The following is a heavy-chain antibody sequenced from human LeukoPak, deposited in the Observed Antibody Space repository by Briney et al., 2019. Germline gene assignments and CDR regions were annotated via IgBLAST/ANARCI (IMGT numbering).Heavy chain of an antibody. CDR2: IIPVFGTA. Sequence: ASVKVSCKASGGTFTSYAISWVRQAPGQGLEWMGGIIPVFGTANYAQKFQGRVTITADESTSTAYMELSSLRSEDTAVYYCATNQLLSFDPWGEATLVTVSS. CDR1: GGTFTSYA. J-gene: IGHJ5*02. CDR3: ATNQLLSFDP. D-gene: IGHD2-2*01. V-gene: IGHV1-69*13.